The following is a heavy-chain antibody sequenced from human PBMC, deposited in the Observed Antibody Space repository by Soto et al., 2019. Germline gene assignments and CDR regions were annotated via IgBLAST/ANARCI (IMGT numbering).Heavy chain of an antibody. J-gene: IGHJ3*01. CDR2: VYDLDST. CDR1: GLTVSGKKY. V-gene: IGHV3-53*01. D-gene: IGHD5-12*01. CDR3: ATWHLREHAYDF. Sequence: DVQLVESGGGLIQPGGSLRLSCVASGLTVSGKKYIAWVRQAPGKGPEWVSGVYDLDSTYYADPVRGRFTTSIGSSRTTVYLLLRDMRPEDTALYFCATWHLREHAYDFWGPGTMVTVSS.